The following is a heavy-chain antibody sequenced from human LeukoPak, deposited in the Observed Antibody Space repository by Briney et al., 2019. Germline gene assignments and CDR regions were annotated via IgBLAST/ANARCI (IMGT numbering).Heavy chain of an antibody. V-gene: IGHV4-39*07. J-gene: IGHJ4*02. CDR3: ARDSSGRYVSYFDY. D-gene: IGHD6-19*01. Sequence: SETLSLTCTASGGSISSSSYYWGWIRQPPGKGLEWIGRIYYSGSTYYNPSLKSRVTISVDKYKIQFSLKLRSLTAADTVVYFCARDSSGRYVSYFDYWGQGTLVTVSS. CDR2: IYYSGST. CDR1: GGSISSSSYY.